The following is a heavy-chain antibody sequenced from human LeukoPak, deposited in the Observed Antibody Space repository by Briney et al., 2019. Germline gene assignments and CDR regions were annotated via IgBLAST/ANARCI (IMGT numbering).Heavy chain of an antibody. J-gene: IGHJ4*02. CDR1: GGSFSGYY. CDR3: ARGAKLDY. V-gene: IGHV4-34*01. CDR2: INHSGST. D-gene: IGHD4/OR15-4a*01. Sequence: SETLSLTCAVYGGSFSGYYWSWIRQPPGKGLEWIGEINHSGSTNYNPSLKSRVTISVDTSKNQFSLKPSSVTAADTAVYYCARGAKLDYWGQGTLVTVSS.